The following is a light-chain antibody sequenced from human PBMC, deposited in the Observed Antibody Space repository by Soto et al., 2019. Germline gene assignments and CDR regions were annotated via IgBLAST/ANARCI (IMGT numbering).Light chain of an antibody. CDR1: SSNIGAGYD. CDR2: GNN. J-gene: IGLJ1*01. V-gene: IGLV1-40*01. Sequence: QSVLTQPPSVSGAPGQRVTSSCTGSSSNIGAGYDVHWYQQLPGTAPKVLIYGNNNRPSGVPDRFSGSKSGTSASLAITGLQAEDEADYYCQSYDTRLSAYVFGTGTKVTVL. CDR3: QSYDTRLSAYV.